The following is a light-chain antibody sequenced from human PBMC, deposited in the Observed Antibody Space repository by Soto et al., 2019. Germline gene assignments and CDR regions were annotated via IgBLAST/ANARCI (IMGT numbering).Light chain of an antibody. V-gene: IGLV2-23*03. CDR3: YSYTDSTTFAV. Sequence: QSVLTQPASVSGSPGQSITISCTGTSSDVGSYNVVSWYQQYPGKAPKLMIYEGSKRPSGVSNRFSGSKSDNTASLTISGLQAEDEADYFCYSYTDSTTFAVFGTGTKVTVL. CDR1: SSDVGSYNV. CDR2: EGS. J-gene: IGLJ1*01.